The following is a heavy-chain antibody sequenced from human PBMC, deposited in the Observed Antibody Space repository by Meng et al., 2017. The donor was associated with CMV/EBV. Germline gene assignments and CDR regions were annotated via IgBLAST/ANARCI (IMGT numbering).Heavy chain of an antibody. J-gene: IGHJ4*02. CDR1: GGSISSSSYY. D-gene: IGHD6-13*01. V-gene: IGHV4-39*07. CDR2: IYYSGST. Sequence: GSLRLSCTVSGGSISSSSYYWGWIRQPPGKGLEWIGSIYYSGSTYYNPSLKSRVTISVDMSKNQFSLKLSSVTAADTAVYYCARVLSLVAAAGPYYFDYWGQGTLVTVSS. CDR3: ARVLSLVAAAGPYYFDY.